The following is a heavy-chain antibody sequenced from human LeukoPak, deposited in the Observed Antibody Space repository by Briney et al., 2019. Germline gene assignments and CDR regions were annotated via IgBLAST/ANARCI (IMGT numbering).Heavy chain of an antibody. CDR3: ARGCSRAACPYYFHY. J-gene: IGHJ4*02. D-gene: IGHD2-15*01. CDR1: EFTLSTYW. Sequence: GGSLRLSCAGSEFTLSTYWMSWVRQAPGKGLEWVANIKQDGSDKYYVDSVKGRFTISRDNAKNSLFLQMNSLRAEDTALYYCARGCSRAACPYYFHYWGRGTLVTVSS. V-gene: IGHV3-7*01. CDR2: IKQDGSDK.